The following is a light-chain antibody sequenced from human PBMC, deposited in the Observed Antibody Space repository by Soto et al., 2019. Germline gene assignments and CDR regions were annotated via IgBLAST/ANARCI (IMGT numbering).Light chain of an antibody. CDR3: KAYRVWPAWT. V-gene: IGKV3-15*01. J-gene: IGKJ1*01. Sequence: EIVMTQSPATLSGSPGERVTLSCRARQSVGSNLAWYQQKPGQAPRLLIYISSTRPTGIPATVRASGSEAEFTLSVCCVQSGDSAVYFCKAYRVWPAWTFGQGTKLDIK. CDR2: ISS. CDR1: QSVGSN.